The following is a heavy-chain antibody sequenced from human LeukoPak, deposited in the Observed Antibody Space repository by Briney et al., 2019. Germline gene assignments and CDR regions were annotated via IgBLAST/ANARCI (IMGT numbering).Heavy chain of an antibody. Sequence: MSGGSLRLSCAASGFTFSSYSMNWVRQAPGKGLEWVSSISSSSSYIYCADSVKGRFTISRDNAKNSLYLQMNSLRAEDTAVYYCARELQGITGTRQDYWGQGTLVTVSS. CDR3: ARELQGITGTRQDY. D-gene: IGHD1-20*01. CDR1: GFTFSSYS. CDR2: ISSSSSYI. V-gene: IGHV3-21*01. J-gene: IGHJ4*02.